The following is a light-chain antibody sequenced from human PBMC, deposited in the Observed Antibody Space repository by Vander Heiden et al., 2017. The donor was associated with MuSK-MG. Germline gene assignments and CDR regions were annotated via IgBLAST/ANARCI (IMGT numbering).Light chain of an antibody. CDR1: SSNIGAGYD. V-gene: IGLV1-40*01. CDR3: QSYDSSLRGSV. J-gene: IGLJ3*02. Sequence: QSVLTQPPSVSGAPGQTVPIPCTWSSSNIGAGYDVHWYQQLPGTAPKLLIYGNSNRPAGVPDRFSGSKSGTSASLAITGLQAEDEADYYCQSYDSSLRGSVFGGGTKLTVL. CDR2: GNS.